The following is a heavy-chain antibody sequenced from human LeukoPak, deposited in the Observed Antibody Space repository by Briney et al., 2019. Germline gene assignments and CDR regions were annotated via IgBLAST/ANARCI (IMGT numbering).Heavy chain of an antibody. CDR3: VRVAVSGRTGWFDS. Sequence: GASVKVSCKPSGYTFTSYFMHWVRQAPGQGLEWMEIINPSGGCTSYAQKFEARVSMANDASTSTDYMELSSLTSEDTAVYYCVRVAVSGRTGWFDSWGKGTLVIVSS. V-gene: IGHV1-46*01. J-gene: IGHJ5*01. CDR2: INPSGGCT. D-gene: IGHD2-8*02. CDR1: GYTFTSYF.